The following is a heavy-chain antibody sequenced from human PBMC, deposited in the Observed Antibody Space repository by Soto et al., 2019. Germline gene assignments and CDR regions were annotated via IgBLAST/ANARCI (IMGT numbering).Heavy chain of an antibody. V-gene: IGHV1-18*04. J-gene: IGHJ6*01. Sequence: AASVKVSCKASGYTFTSYGINWVRQAAGQGFEWMGWISPHSGNTEYAQKVQDRLTMTTATSTGTAYMEMRSLSSDDTAVYFCGRSSSDYYFHGMEVWGQGTTVSVSS. CDR2: ISPHSGNT. CDR1: GYTFTSYG. CDR3: GRSSSDYYFHGMEV.